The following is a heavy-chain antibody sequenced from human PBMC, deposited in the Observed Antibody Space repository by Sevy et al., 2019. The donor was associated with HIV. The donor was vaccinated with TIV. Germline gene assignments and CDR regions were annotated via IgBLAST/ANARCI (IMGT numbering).Heavy chain of an antibody. CDR3: ATTKDYYESSGSPFDY. V-gene: IGHV1-24*01. Sequence: ASVKVSCKVSGYTLTKLGMHWVRQAPGKGLEWMGSFDPEDGETIYAQKFQGRLTMTEDTSTDTAYMDLSSLRSEDTAVYFCATTKDYYESSGSPFDYSGQRTLVTVSS. CDR2: FDPEDGET. J-gene: IGHJ4*02. CDR1: GYTLTKLG. D-gene: IGHD3-22*01.